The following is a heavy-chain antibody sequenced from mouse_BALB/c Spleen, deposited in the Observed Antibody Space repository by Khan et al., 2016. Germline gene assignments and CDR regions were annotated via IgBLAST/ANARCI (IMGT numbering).Heavy chain of an antibody. D-gene: IGHD4-1*01. J-gene: IGHJ4*01. CDR1: GYTFTNYG. V-gene: IGHV9-3-1*01. CDR2: INTSTGEP. Sequence: QIQLVQSGPELKKPGETVKISCKASGYTFTNYGMNWVKQAPGKGLKWMGWINTSTGEPTYADDFKGRFAFSLETSASTAYLQINNLKNEGTATCICARGPGNYDARDNWGEETAVTVSA. CDR3: ARGPGNYDARDN.